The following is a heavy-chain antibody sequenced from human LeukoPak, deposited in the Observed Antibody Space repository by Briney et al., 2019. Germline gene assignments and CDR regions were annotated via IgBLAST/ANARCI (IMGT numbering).Heavy chain of an antibody. CDR3: AKDHEAAYCGGVCSETVGDAFDI. V-gene: IGHV3-30*02. Sequence: GSLRHSCAASGFTFSSYGMHWVRQAPGKGLEWVAFIRYDGSNKYYADSVKGRFTISRDNSKNTLYLQMNSLRAEDTAVYYCAKDHEAAYCGGVCSETVGDAFDIWGQGTMVTVSS. CDR2: IRYDGSNK. CDR1: GFTFSSYG. J-gene: IGHJ3*02. D-gene: IGHD2-21*01.